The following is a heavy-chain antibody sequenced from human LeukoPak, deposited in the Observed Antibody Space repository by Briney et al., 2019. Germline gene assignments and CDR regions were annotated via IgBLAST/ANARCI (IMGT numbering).Heavy chain of an antibody. V-gene: IGHV4-59*01. CDR1: GGSISSNY. Sequence: NPSETLSLTCSVSGGSISSNYWSWIRQPPGKGLEWIGYIYYRGSTNYNPSLKSRVTISVDTSKNQFSLKLSSVTAADTAVYYCASYSYYMDVWGKGTTVTVSS. J-gene: IGHJ6*03. D-gene: IGHD2-21*01. CDR2: IYYRGST. CDR3: ASYSYYMDV.